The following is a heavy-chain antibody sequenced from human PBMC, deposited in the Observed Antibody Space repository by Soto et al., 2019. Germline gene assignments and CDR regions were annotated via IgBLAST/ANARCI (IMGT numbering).Heavy chain of an antibody. CDR2: INPNSGGT. J-gene: IGHJ5*02. D-gene: IGHD1-7*01. V-gene: IGHV1-2*02. Sequence: ASVKVSCKASGYTFTGYYMHWVPQAPGQGLEWMGWINPNSGGTNYAQKFQGRVTMTRDTSISTAYMELSRLRSDDTAVYYCARDALPGTTRSGRAWFDPWGQGTLVTVSS. CDR1: GYTFTGYY. CDR3: ARDALPGTTRSGRAWFDP.